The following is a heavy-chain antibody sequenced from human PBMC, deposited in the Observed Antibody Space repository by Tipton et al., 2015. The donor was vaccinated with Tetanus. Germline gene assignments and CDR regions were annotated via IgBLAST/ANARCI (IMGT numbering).Heavy chain of an antibody. J-gene: IGHJ4*02. D-gene: IGHD6-19*01. V-gene: IGHV3-30*18. Sequence: SLRLSCAASGFTFSSYGMHWVRQAPGKGLEWVAVISYDGSNKYYADSVKGRFTISRDNSKNTLYLQMNSLRAEDTAVSYCAKDWGGRQWLVPDYWVQCTLVTVSS. CDR1: GFTFSSYG. CDR2: ISYDGSNK. CDR3: AKDWGGRQWLVPDY.